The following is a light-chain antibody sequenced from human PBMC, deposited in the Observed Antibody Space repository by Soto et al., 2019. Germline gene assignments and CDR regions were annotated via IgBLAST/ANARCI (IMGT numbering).Light chain of an antibody. CDR1: QSISSY. V-gene: IGKV1-39*01. CDR2: AAS. Sequence: DIQMTQSPSPLSASVGDRVTITCRSSQSISSYVNWYQQKPGIAPRLLIFAASNLQTGVPSRFSGSGSGTDFTLTISSLQPEDFGTYFCQHTYSTPFTFGPGTKVDIX. CDR3: QHTYSTPFT. J-gene: IGKJ3*01.